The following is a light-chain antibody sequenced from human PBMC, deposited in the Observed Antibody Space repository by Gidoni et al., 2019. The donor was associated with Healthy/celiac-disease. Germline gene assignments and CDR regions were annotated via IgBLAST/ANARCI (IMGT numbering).Light chain of an antibody. V-gene: IGKV1-39*01. CDR1: QSISSY. J-gene: IGKJ2*01. CDR3: LRSNVTHPYT. CDR2: TAS. Sequence: DIQMTQSQSSLSASVGDRVTITCRASQSISSYFNWYQQKPGKAPKLLIYTASSLQRGVPSRFSGSGSGTDFTLTISGVQPEDFATYNSLRSNVTHPYTFGQGTKLEIK.